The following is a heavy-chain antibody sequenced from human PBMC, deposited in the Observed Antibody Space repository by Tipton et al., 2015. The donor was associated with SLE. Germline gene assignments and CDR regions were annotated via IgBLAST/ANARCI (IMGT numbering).Heavy chain of an antibody. CDR1: GGSFSGYY. CDR3: ARGIAAGDYYYYGMDV. Sequence: TLSPTCAVYGGSFSGYYWSWIRQPPGKGLEWIGEINHSGSTNYNPSLKSRVTISVDTSKNQFSLKLSSVTAADTAVYYCARGIAAGDYYYYGMDVWGQGTTVTVSS. V-gene: IGHV4-34*01. D-gene: IGHD6-6*01. J-gene: IGHJ6*02. CDR2: INHSGST.